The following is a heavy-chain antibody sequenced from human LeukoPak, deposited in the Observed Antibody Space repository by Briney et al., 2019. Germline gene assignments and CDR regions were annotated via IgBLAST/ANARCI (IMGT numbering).Heavy chain of an antibody. CDR2: ISGYNGIA. Sequence: ASVTVSYKASGYIFTHYGITWVRQAPGQGLEWMGWISGYNGIAIYAQKFQGRMTMTTDPSTNTAYMDLCSLRSDDTAVYYCERDTVRTTVAGGPEYWGQGTLVTVSS. D-gene: IGHD6-19*01. J-gene: IGHJ4*02. CDR3: ERDTVRTTVAGGPEY. V-gene: IGHV1-18*01. CDR1: GYIFTHYG.